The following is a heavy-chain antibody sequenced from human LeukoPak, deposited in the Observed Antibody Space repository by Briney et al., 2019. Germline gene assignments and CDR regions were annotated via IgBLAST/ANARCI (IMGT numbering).Heavy chain of an antibody. CDR3: ARDLGSGGGFDY. V-gene: IGHV4-59*01. D-gene: IGHD2-15*01. Sequence: KPSETLSLTCSVSGGSISPYYWSWIRQPPGKGLEWIAYIYYSGNTNHNPSLKSRVTISADTSKNQFSLKLSSVTAADTAVYYCARDLGSGGGFDYWGQGTLVTVSS. J-gene: IGHJ4*02. CDR2: IYYSGNT. CDR1: GGSISPYY.